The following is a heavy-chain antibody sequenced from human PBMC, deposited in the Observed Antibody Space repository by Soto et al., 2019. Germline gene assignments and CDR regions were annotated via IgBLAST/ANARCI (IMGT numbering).Heavy chain of an antibody. CDR3: ARAVDTAMALFDY. CDR2: ISYDGSNK. V-gene: IGHV3-30-3*01. D-gene: IGHD5-18*01. Sequence: PGGSLRLSCAASGFTFSSYAMHWVRQAPGKGLEWVAVISYDGSNKYYADSVKGRFTISRDNSKNTLYLQMNSLRAEDTAVYYCARAVDTAMALFDYWGQGTLVTVSS. J-gene: IGHJ4*02. CDR1: GFTFSSYA.